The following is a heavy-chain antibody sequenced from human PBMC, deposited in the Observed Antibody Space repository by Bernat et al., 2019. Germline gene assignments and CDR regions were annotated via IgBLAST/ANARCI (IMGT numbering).Heavy chain of an antibody. V-gene: IGHV3-30*18. D-gene: IGHD6-19*01. CDR2: VSSGGSNT. CDR1: GFTLKSYW. Sequence: VQLVESGGGLVQPGGSLRLSCVASGFTLKSYWMVWVRQAPGKGLEWLAVVSSGGSNTYYGDSLKGRFTISRDNSKNTLYLQMNSLRADDTAVYYCSKDLWQWLSYDAFDMWGQGTMVTVSS. J-gene: IGHJ3*02. CDR3: SKDLWQWLSYDAFDM.